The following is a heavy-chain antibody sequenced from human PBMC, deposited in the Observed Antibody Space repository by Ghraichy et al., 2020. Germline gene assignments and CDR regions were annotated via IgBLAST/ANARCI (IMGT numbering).Heavy chain of an antibody. Sequence: GGSLRLSCAASGFTFGSYAMSWARQAPEKGLEWVSFISGSGGITYYRDSVKGRFTISRDNSKNTLYLEMNSLRADDTAVYYCAKFYGSGTYYNYFDYWGQGTLVTVSS. CDR2: ISGSGGIT. CDR3: AKFYGSGTYYNYFDY. D-gene: IGHD3-10*01. CDR1: GFTFGSYA. V-gene: IGHV3-23*01. J-gene: IGHJ4*02.